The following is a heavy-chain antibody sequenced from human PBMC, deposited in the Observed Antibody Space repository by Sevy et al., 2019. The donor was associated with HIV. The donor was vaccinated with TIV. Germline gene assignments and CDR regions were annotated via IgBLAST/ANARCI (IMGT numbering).Heavy chain of an antibody. V-gene: IGHV1-2*02. Sequence: ASVKVSCKASGYTFTGYYMHWVRQAPGQGLEWMGWINPNSGGTNYAQKFQGRVTMTRDTSISTAYMELCRLRSDDTAVYYCARGNRGYYDSSGYYWLFDYWGQGTLVTVSS. D-gene: IGHD3-22*01. CDR3: ARGNRGYYDSSGYYWLFDY. CDR1: GYTFTGYY. J-gene: IGHJ4*02. CDR2: INPNSGGT.